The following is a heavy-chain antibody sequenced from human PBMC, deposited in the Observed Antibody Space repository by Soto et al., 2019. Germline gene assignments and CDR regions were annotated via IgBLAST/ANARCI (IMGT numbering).Heavy chain of an antibody. CDR1: GGSISSYY. J-gene: IGHJ5*02. Sequence: SETLSLTCTVSGGSISSYYWSWIRQPAGKGLEWIGRIYTSGSTNYNPSLKGRVTMSVDTSKNQFSLKLSSVTAADTAVHYCAREQYLAAITWFDPWGQGTLVTVSS. CDR3: AREQYLAAITWFDP. V-gene: IGHV4-4*07. CDR2: IYTSGST. D-gene: IGHD6-25*01.